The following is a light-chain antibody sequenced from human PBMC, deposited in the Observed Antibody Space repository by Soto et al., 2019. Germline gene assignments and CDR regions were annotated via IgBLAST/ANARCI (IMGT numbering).Light chain of an antibody. Sequence: DIQMTQSPSTLSASVGDRVTITCRASQSISSWLAWYQQKPGKAPKLLIYDASNLESGVPSRFSGSGSGTEFSLTISSLQADDFATYYCQQYNYYWTFGQGTRLEIK. J-gene: IGKJ1*01. CDR1: QSISSW. V-gene: IGKV1-5*01. CDR2: DAS. CDR3: QQYNYYWT.